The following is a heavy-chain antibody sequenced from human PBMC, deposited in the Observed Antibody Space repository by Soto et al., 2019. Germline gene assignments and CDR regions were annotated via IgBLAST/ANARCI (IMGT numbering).Heavy chain of an antibody. CDR1: GGSISSGDYY. CDR3: ARGEYYDILTGYYGWFDP. Sequence: QVQLQESGPGLVKPSQTLSLTCTVSGGSISSGDYYWSWIRQPPGKGLEWIGYIYYSGSTYYNPSLKSRVTISVDTSKNKFSLKLSSVTAADTAVYYCARGEYYDILTGYYGWFDPWGQGTLVTVSS. J-gene: IGHJ5*02. V-gene: IGHV4-30-4*01. CDR2: IYYSGST. D-gene: IGHD3-9*01.